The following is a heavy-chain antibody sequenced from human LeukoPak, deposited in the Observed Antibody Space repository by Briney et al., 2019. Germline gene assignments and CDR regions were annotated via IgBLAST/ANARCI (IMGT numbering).Heavy chain of an antibody. D-gene: IGHD5-12*01. CDR2: IYSGGST. J-gene: IGHJ6*02. CDR1: GFTVSSNY. Sequence: GGSLRLSCAASGFTVSSNYMSWVRQAPGKGLEWVSVIYSGGSTYYADSVKGRFTISRDNSKNTLYLQMNSLRAEDTAVYYCAKVVDSGYDSDYYYYYGMDVWGQGTTVTVSS. V-gene: IGHV3-53*01. CDR3: AKVVDSGYDSDYYYYYGMDV.